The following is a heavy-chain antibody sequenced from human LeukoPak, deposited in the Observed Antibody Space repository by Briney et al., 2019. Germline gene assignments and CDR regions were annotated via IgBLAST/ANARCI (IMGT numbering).Heavy chain of an antibody. D-gene: IGHD3-16*02. Sequence: PSETLSLTCAVYGGSFSGYYWSWVRQAPGKGLEWVSAISGSGGSTYYADSVKGRFTISRDNAKYSLYLQMNSLRAEDTAVYYCARGGGYDYVWGSYRPLEYWGQGTLVTVSS. CDR1: GGSFSGYY. V-gene: IGHV3-11*01. CDR2: ISGSGGST. J-gene: IGHJ4*02. CDR3: ARGGGYDYVWGSYRPLEY.